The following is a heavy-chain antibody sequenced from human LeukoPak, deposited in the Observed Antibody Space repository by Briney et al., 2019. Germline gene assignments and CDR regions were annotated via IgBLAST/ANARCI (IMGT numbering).Heavy chain of an antibody. CDR2: ISGSGGST. Sequence: GGSLRLSCAASGFTFSSYAMSWVRQAPGKGLEWVSAISGSGGSTYYADSVKGRFTISRDNSKNTLYLQMNSLRAEDTAVYYCLAARNLGDAFDIWGQGTMVTVSS. J-gene: IGHJ3*02. D-gene: IGHD6-6*01. V-gene: IGHV3-23*01. CDR3: LAARNLGDAFDI. CDR1: GFTFSSYA.